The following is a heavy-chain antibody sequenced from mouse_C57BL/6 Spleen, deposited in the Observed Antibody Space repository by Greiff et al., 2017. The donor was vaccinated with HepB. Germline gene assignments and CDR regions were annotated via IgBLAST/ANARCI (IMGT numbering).Heavy chain of an antibody. Sequence: VKLMESGAELVRPGASVKLSCKASGYTFTDYYINWVKQRPGQGLEWIARIYPGSGNTYYNEKFKGKATLTAEKSSSTAYMQLSSLTSEDSAVYFCARGVTTVVDWYFDVWGTGTTVTVSS. CDR3: ARGVTTVVDWYFDV. CDR1: GYTFTDYY. D-gene: IGHD1-1*01. CDR2: IYPGSGNT. V-gene: IGHV1-76*01. J-gene: IGHJ1*03.